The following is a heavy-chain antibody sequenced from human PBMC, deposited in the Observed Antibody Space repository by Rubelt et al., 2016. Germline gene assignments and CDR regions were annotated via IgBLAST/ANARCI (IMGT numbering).Heavy chain of an antibody. CDR3: TTNFDIVVVPATYAVDY. Sequence: VQLLESGGGLVQPVGSLRLSCAASGFTFSNAWMSWVRQAPGKGLEWVGRIKSKTDAGTTDYAAPGKGSFTISRKISKNTLYLQMNSLTPEDTAVYYCTTNFDIVVVPATYAVDYWGQGTLVTVSS. V-gene: IGHV3-15*01. CDR1: GFTFSNAW. CDR2: IKSKTDAGTT. J-gene: IGHJ4*02. D-gene: IGHD2-2*01.